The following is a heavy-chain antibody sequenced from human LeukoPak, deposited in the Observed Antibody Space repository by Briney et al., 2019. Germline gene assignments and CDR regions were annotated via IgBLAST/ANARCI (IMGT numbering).Heavy chain of an antibody. CDR2: ISGSGGST. D-gene: IGHD2-15*01. J-gene: IGHJ5*02. Sequence: GGSLRLSCAASGFTFSSYAMSWVRQAPGKGLEWVSAISGSGGSTYYADSVKDRFTISRDNSKNTLYLQMNSLRAEDTAVYYCAKDPSYCSGGSCYWFDPWGQGTLVTVSS. V-gene: IGHV3-23*01. CDR3: AKDPSYCSGGSCYWFDP. CDR1: GFTFSSYA.